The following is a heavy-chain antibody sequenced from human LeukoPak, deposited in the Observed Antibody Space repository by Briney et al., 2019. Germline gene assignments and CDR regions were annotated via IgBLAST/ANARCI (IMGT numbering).Heavy chain of an antibody. Sequence: GGSLRLSCAASGFTVSSNYMSWVRQAPGKGLEWVSVFYSGGSTYYADSVKGRFTISRDNSKNTLYLQMNSLRAEDTAVYYCARGGDSSGYFPSALDYWGQGTLVTVSS. CDR1: GFTVSSNY. V-gene: IGHV3-53*01. D-gene: IGHD3-22*01. CDR3: ARGGDSSGYFPSALDY. J-gene: IGHJ4*02. CDR2: FYSGGST.